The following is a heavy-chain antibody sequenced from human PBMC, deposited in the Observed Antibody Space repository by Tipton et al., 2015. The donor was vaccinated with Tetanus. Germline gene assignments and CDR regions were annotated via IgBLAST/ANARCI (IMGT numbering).Heavy chain of an antibody. CDR1: GFIVSSHY. V-gene: IGHV3-53*01. D-gene: IGHD6-19*01. CDR3: VRDGGSSGWLAY. CDR2: MYSGGDT. J-gene: IGHJ4*02. Sequence: GSLRLSCVASGFIVSSHYMSWVRQAPGKGLEWVSVMYSGGDTYYVDSVKGRFSISRDNAKNTLYLQMNSLRVEDTAVYYCVRDGGSSGWLAYWGQGTHVTVSP.